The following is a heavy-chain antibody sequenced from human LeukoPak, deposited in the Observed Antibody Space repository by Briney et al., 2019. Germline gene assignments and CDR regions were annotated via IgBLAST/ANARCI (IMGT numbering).Heavy chain of an antibody. D-gene: IGHD3-3*01. V-gene: IGHV4-39*01. CDR2: IYYSGTT. CDR1: GDSMRSSSYY. J-gene: IGHJ6*04. Sequence: PSETLSLTCSVSGDSMRSSSYYWGWIRQPPGKGLEWIGSIYYSGTTHYNASLKSRVIISLDRSRTQFSLQVNSVTAADTAVYYCARHAVADSVTVFGVSPDVWGKGTTVTLFS. CDR3: ARHAVADSVTVFGVSPDV.